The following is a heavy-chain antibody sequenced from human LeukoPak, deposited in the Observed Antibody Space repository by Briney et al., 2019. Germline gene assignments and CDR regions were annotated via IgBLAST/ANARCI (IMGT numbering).Heavy chain of an antibody. CDR1: GGSISGYH. CDR2: TYYRSKWYN. CDR3: ARQYSSGWSYYYGLDV. Sequence: PSETLSLTCNVSGGSISGYHWSWIRQSPSRGLEWLGRTYYRSKWYNDYELSVKSRITINPDTSKNQVFLQLNSVTPEDTAVYYCARQYSSGWSYYYGLDVWGQGSTVTVSS. V-gene: IGHV6-1*01. D-gene: IGHD6-19*01. J-gene: IGHJ6*02.